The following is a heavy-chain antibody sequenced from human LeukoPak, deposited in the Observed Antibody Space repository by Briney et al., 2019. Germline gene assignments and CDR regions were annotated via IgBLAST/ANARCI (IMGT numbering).Heavy chain of an antibody. CDR2: TYYRSKWYN. Sequence: SQTLSLTCAISGDSVSTNTAAWNWIRQSPSRGLEWLGRTYYRSKWYNDYAVSVKSRININPDTSKNQYSLHLNSVTPDDTAVYYSARGYCSVGICRYYMDVWGKGTTVTVSS. J-gene: IGHJ6*03. CDR3: ARGYCSVGICRYYMDV. V-gene: IGHV6-1*01. D-gene: IGHD2-15*01. CDR1: GDSVSTNTAA.